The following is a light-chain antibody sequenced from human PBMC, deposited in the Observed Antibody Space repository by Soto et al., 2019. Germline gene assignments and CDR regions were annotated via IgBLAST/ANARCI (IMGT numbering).Light chain of an antibody. J-gene: IGKJ1*01. CDR2: DAS. CDR3: QHYGGMWT. CDR1: QSITNR. V-gene: IGKV1-5*01. Sequence: DIQMTQSPSTLSASVGDRVTITCRASQSITNRLAWYQQKPGKAPKVLIYDASNLEYGVPSRFSGSGFGTEFILTISSVQPDDFATYCCQHYGGMWTFGQGTKVEMK.